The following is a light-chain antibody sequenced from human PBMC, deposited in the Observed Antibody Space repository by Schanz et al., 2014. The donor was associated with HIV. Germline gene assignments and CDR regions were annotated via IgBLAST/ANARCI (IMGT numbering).Light chain of an antibody. J-gene: IGLJ2*01. V-gene: IGLV1-40*01. CDR2: VTH. Sequence: QSVLTQPPSVSGAPGQRVTISCAGSSSNIGAGYDVHWYHHLPGSAPKLLIYVTHQRPSEIPDRFSGSKTGTSATLAITGLQAEDEADYYCQSYDSGLSGILFGGGTKLTVL. CDR3: QSYDSGLSGIL. CDR1: SSNIGAGYD.